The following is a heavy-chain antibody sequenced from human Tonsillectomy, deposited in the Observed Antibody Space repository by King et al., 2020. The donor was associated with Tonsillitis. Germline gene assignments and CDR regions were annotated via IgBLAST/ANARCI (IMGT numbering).Heavy chain of an antibody. CDR1: GITFSHYG. D-gene: IGHD3-3*01. V-gene: IGHV3-30*18. CDR3: AKDGSITIFGVAANYYYMDV. J-gene: IGHJ6*03. CDR2: ISYDGSNK. Sequence: VQLVESGGGVVQPGRSLRLSCAASGITFSHYGMHWVRQAPDKGLEWVAIISYDGSNKYYADSVKGRFTISRDNSKNTRYLQMNSLRTEDTAVYYCAKDGSITIFGVAANYYYMDVWGKGTTVTVSS.